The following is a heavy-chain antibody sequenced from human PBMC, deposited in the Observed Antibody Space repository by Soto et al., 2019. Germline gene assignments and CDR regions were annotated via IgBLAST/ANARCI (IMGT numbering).Heavy chain of an antibody. CDR3: AREYCSGGSCPHSAFDI. CDR1: GGSISSYY. CDR2: IYYSGST. V-gene: IGHV4-59*01. D-gene: IGHD2-15*01. Sequence: SETLSLTCTVSGGSISSYYWSWIRQPPGKGLEKIGYIYYSGSTNYNPSLKSRVTISVDTSKNQFSLKLSSVTAADTAVYYCAREYCSGGSCPHSAFDIWGQGTMVTVSS. J-gene: IGHJ3*02.